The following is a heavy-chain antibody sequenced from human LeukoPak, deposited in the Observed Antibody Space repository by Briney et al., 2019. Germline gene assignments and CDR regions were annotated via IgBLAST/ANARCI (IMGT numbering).Heavy chain of an antibody. CDR1: GYTLTELS. D-gene: IGHD2-15*01. CDR2: FDPEDGET. Sequence: VASVKVSCKVSGYTLTELSMHWVRQAPGKGLEWMGGFDPEDGETIYAQKFQGRVTMTEDTSTDTAYMELSSLRSEDTAVYYCATRGGGRATYYYYYMDVWGKGTTVTVSS. J-gene: IGHJ6*03. CDR3: ATRGGGRATYYYYYMDV. V-gene: IGHV1-24*01.